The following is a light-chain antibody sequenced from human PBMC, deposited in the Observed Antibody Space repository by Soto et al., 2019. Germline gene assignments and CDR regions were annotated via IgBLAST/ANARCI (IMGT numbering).Light chain of an antibody. CDR1: QSVKNY. CDR3: QQRTKWEIT. V-gene: IGKV3-11*01. CDR2: DAS. J-gene: IGKJ4*01. Sequence: EIVLTQSPDTLSLSPGESATLSCRASQSVKNYLAWYQQKPGQTPRLLIYDASNRAPGIPARFTGSGSGTDFTLTISSLEPEDFAVYYCQQRTKWEITFGGGARVDMK.